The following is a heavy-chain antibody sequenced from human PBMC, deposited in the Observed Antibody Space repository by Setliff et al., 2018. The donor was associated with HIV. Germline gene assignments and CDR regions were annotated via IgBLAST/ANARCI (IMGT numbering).Heavy chain of an antibody. D-gene: IGHD3-10*01. Sequence: GGSLRLSCAASGFTFNTYTMNWVRQAPGKGLEWLSYISDTSATISYADSVKGRFTTSRDNAKNSLYLQMNSLRAEDTAVYYCARGNTMVTDFDYWGQGTLVTVSS. V-gene: IGHV3-48*01. CDR1: GFTFNTYT. CDR2: ISDTSATI. J-gene: IGHJ4*02. CDR3: ARGNTMVTDFDY.